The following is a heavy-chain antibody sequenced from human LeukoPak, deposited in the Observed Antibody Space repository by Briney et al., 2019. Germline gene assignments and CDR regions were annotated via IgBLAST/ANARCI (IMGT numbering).Heavy chain of an antibody. D-gene: IGHD6-13*01. V-gene: IGHV3-48*01. CDR3: ARDPGLMRAAACGDY. Sequence: GGSLRLSCAASGFTFGSYGMIWVRQAPGKGLEWISYISSSSNTIYYADSVKGRFTISRDNAKNSLYLQVSSLRAEDTAVYYCARDPGLMRAAACGDYWGQGTLVIVSS. CDR2: ISSSSNTI. CDR1: GFTFGSYG. J-gene: IGHJ4*02.